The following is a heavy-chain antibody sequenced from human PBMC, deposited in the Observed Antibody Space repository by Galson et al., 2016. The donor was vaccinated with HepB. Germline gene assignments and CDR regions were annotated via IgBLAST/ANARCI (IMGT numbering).Heavy chain of an antibody. J-gene: IGHJ4*02. CDR3: ARHIAVTGTRGFGY. D-gene: IGHD1-7*01. V-gene: IGHV4-4*02. Sequence: SETLSLTCTVSGDSMTTNWYSWVRQTPGQGLEWIGEAYHTGTTKYNPSLKNRVTISMDTANNHLSLTLHFVTAADTAIYYCARHIAVTGTRGFGYWGQGALVTVSS. CDR1: GDSMTTNW. CDR2: AYHTGTT.